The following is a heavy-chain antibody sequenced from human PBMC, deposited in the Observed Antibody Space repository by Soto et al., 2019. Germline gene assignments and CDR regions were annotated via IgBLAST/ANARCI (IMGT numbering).Heavy chain of an antibody. CDR3: ARDLGWAGYCSGGSCSPTYYYYYYYMDV. D-gene: IGHD2-15*01. CDR1: GYTFTGYY. CDR2: INPNSGGT. J-gene: IGHJ6*03. Sequence: ASVKVSCKASGYTFTGYYMHWVRQAPGQGLEWMGWINPNSGGTNYAQKFQGWVTMTRDTSISTAYMELSRLRSEDTAVYYCARDLGWAGYCSGGSCSPTYYYYYYYMDVWGKGTTVTVSS. V-gene: IGHV1-2*04.